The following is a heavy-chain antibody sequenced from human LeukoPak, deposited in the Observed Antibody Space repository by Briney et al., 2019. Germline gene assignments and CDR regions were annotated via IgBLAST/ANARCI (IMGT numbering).Heavy chain of an antibody. CDR3: ARDTSGHITIFGVVIIDY. V-gene: IGHV1-58*02. Sequence: GASVKVSCKASGFTFTSSAMQWVRQARGQRLEWIGWIVVGSGNTNYAQKFQERVTITRDMSTSTAYMELSSLRSEDTAVYYCARDTSGHITIFGVVIIDYWGQGTLVTVSS. CDR2: IVVGSGNT. CDR1: GFTFTSSA. D-gene: IGHD3-3*01. J-gene: IGHJ4*02.